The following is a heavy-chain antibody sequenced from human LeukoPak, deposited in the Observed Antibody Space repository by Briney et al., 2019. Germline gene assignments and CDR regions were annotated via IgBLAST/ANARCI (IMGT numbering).Heavy chain of an antibody. J-gene: IGHJ4*02. Sequence: SETLSLTCTVSGGSISFYYWSWIRQPPGKGLEWIGHIYYSGSTNYNPSLKSRVTISVDTSKNQFSLKLSSVTAADTAVYYCARGAHSSGYYFDYWGQGTLVTVSS. D-gene: IGHD3-22*01. CDR2: IYYSGST. CDR1: GGSISFYY. CDR3: ARGAHSSGYYFDY. V-gene: IGHV4-59*01.